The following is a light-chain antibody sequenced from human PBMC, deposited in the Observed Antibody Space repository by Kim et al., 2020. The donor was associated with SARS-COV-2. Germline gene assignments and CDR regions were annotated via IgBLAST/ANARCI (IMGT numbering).Light chain of an antibody. CDR3: QQYSSYSRT. J-gene: IGKJ1*01. V-gene: IGKV1-5*03. CDR1: TSIDTR. Sequence: ASVGDSFTITCRASTSIDTRLAWYQQKLGKAPNLLIYQASTLERGVPSRFSGIRSGTEFTLTIGCLQPDDFATYYCQQYSSYSRTVGQGTKVDIK. CDR2: QAS.